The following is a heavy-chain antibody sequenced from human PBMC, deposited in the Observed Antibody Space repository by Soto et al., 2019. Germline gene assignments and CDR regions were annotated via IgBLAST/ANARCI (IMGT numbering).Heavy chain of an antibody. Sequence: HPGGSLRLSCAASGFTFSSYGMYWVRQAPGKGLEWVATIAYDGSNKNHADSVKGRITITIDNTKNTLYLQKNIQRVEDTAVYYCARGGTSMIVAKTFDYWGQGTLVTVSS. CDR1: GFTFSSYG. V-gene: IGHV3-30*03. J-gene: IGHJ4*02. CDR2: IAYDGSNK. D-gene: IGHD3-22*01. CDR3: ARGGTSMIVAKTFDY.